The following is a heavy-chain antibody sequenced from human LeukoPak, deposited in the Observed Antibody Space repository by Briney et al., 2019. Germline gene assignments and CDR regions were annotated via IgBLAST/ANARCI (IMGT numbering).Heavy chain of an antibody. V-gene: IGHV4-31*03. CDR2: IYYSGNT. D-gene: IGHD6-13*01. CDR1: GGSISSGGYY. Sequence: SETLSLTCTVSGGSISSGGYYWGWIRQHPGKGLEWIGYIYYSGNTYYNPSLKSRVTISLDTPKNQFSLDLRSVTAADTAVYYCVRATGGAAAADFDPWGQGTLVTVSS. J-gene: IGHJ5*02. CDR3: VRATGGAAAADFDP.